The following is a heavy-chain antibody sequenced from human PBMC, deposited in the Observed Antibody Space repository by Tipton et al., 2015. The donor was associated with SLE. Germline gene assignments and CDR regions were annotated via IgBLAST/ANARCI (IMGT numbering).Heavy chain of an antibody. Sequence: LRLSCTVSGGSISGYYWSWIRQPAGKGLEWIGRIYSSGSTIYNPSPKSRLTLSLDMSNNQFSLRVRSVTAADTAVYYCARGGGSYYDYWGQGRLVTVSS. V-gene: IGHV4-4*07. D-gene: IGHD1-26*01. CDR1: GGSISGYY. CDR3: ARGGGSYYDY. CDR2: IYSSGST. J-gene: IGHJ4*02.